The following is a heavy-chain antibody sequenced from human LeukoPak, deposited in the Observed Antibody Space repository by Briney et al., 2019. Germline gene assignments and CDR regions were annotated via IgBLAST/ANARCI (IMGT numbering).Heavy chain of an antibody. Sequence: KPSETLSLTCAVYGGSFSGYYGSWIRQPPGKGREWIGEINHTGSTNYNPSLKSRVTISVDTSKNQFSLKLRSVTAADTAVYYCARGAGSLFVYWGQGTLVT. J-gene: IGHJ4*02. CDR3: ARGAGSLFVY. CDR1: GGSFSGYY. V-gene: IGHV4-34*01. CDR2: INHTGST. D-gene: IGHD6-6*01.